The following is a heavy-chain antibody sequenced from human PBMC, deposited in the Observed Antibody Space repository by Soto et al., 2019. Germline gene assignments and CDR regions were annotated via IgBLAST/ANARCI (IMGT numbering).Heavy chain of an antibody. CDR3: SRGAAGIAVAGPSYYFDY. Sequence: QVQLVQSGAEVKKPGSSVKVSCKASGGTFSSYSISWVRQDPGQGLEWMGRIIPILGIANYAQKLQGRVTITADKSTSTAYMELSSLRSDDTAVDYCSRGAAGIAVAGPSYYFDYWVQGPLVTVSS. V-gene: IGHV1-69*02. CDR1: GGTFSSYS. J-gene: IGHJ4*02. D-gene: IGHD6-19*01. CDR2: IIPILGIA.